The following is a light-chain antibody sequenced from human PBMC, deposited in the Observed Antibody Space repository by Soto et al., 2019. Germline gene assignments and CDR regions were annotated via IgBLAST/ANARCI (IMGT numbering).Light chain of an antibody. CDR2: GAS. V-gene: IGKV3-15*01. CDR1: QSVSSN. CDR3: QQYSNWPT. J-gene: IGKJ1*01. Sequence: ERVMTQSPATLSVSPGEKVTLSCRASQSVSSNLAWYQQKPGQAPRLLIYGASTRATGIPAGFRGSGSGTEFTLTISSLQSEDFAVYYCQQYSNWPTFGQGTKVDIK.